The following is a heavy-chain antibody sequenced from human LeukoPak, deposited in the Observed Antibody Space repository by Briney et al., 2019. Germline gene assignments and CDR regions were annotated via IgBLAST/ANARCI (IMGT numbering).Heavy chain of an antibody. CDR3: AKDRPNYYGSNGHYYRRDGDY. CDR1: GFTFSIYA. J-gene: IGHJ4*02. V-gene: IGHV3-23*01. D-gene: IGHD3-22*01. CDR2: ITSSGDGT. Sequence: PGGSLRLSCAASGFTFSIYAMSWVRQAPGKGLQWVSSITSSGDGTYYADSVKSRFTISRDNSENMLYLQMNSLRVEDTAVYFCAKDRPNYYGSNGHYYRRDGDYWGQGTLVTVSS.